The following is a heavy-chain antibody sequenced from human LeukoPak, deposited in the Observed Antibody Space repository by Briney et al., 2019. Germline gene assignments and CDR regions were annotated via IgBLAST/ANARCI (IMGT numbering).Heavy chain of an antibody. V-gene: IGHV3-74*01. CDR3: ASGEAAAGTDYYYYGMDV. Sequence: PGGSLRLSCAASGFTFSSYWMHWVRQAPGKGLVWVSRINSDGSSTIYADSVKGRFTISRDNAKNTLYLQMNSLRAEDTAVYYCASGEAAAGTDYYYYGMDVWGQGTTVTVSS. CDR2: INSDGSST. J-gene: IGHJ6*02. CDR1: GFTFSSYW. D-gene: IGHD6-13*01.